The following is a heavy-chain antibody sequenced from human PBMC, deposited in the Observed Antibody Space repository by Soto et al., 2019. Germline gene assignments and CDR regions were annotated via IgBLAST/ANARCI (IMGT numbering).Heavy chain of an antibody. D-gene: IGHD4-17*01. Sequence: SETLSLTCTVSGCSISSSSYYWGWIRQPPGKGLEWIGSIYYSGSTYYNPSLKSRVTISVDTSKNQFSLKLSSVTAADTAVYYCARVSPTVTIDYWGQGTLVTVSS. CDR3: ARVSPTVTIDY. J-gene: IGHJ4*02. CDR2: IYYSGST. CDR1: GCSISSSSYY. V-gene: IGHV4-39*07.